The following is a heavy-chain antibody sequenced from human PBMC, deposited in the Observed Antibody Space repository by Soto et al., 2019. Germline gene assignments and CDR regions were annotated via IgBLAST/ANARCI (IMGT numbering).Heavy chain of an antibody. CDR3: PNSGRAYSYGFDY. V-gene: IGHV1-69*05. D-gene: IGHD5-18*01. J-gene: IGHJ4*02. CDR2: IIPIFGTA. Sequence: QVQLVQSGAEVKKPGSSVKVSCKASGGTFSSYAISWVRQAPGQGLEWMGGIIPIFGTANYAQKFQGRVTXTXDXXTSTAYMELTSLRSEDTAVYYCPNSGRAYSYGFDYWGQGTLVTVSS. CDR1: GGTFSSYA.